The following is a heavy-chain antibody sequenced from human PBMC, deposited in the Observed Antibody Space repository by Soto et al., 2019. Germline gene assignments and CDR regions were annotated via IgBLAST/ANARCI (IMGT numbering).Heavy chain of an antibody. D-gene: IGHD1-26*01. Sequence: QVQLVESGGGVVQPGRSLRLSCAASGFTFSNYGMHWVRQVPGKGLEWVAVISYDGGNKYYADSAKGRFTIFRDDSMNTLYLQMNGLRAEDTAMYYCAKGQWDFDYWGQGTLVTVSS. CDR2: ISYDGGNK. CDR3: AKGQWDFDY. J-gene: IGHJ4*02. CDR1: GFTFSNYG. V-gene: IGHV3-30*18.